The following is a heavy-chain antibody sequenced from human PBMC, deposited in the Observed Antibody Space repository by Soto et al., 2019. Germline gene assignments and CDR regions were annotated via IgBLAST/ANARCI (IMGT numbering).Heavy chain of an antibody. V-gene: IGHV4-39*01. CDR2: IYYSGST. CDR1: GGSISSSSYY. D-gene: IGHD1-26*01. CDR3: ARRNGNYYVPSGFDY. Sequence: SETLSLTCTVSGGSISSSSYYWGWIRQPPGKGLEWIGSIYYSGSTYYNPSLKSRVTISVDTSKNQFSLKLSSVTAADTAVYYCARRNGNYYVPSGFDYWGQGTLVTVS. J-gene: IGHJ4*02.